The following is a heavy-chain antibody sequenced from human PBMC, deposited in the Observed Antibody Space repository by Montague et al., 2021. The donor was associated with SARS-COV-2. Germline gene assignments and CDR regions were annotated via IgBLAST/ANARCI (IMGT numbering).Heavy chain of an antibody. CDR3: ARLGDGVVPSPILGVGPYYSYYYMDV. Sequence: SETLSLTCAVPGWSFSTYSWNWIRQPPGKGREWIGEIHHGGSTNYNPSLKSRVTISADTSKNQFSLKLTSVAAAVTAVYYCARLGDGVVPSPILGVGPYYSYYYMDVWGKGTTVTVSS. V-gene: IGHV4-34*01. J-gene: IGHJ6*03. CDR2: IHHGGST. CDR1: GWSFSTYS. D-gene: IGHD3-10*01.